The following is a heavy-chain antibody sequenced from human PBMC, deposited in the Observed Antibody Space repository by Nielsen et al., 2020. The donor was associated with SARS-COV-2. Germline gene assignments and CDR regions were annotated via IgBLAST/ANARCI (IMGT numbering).Heavy chain of an antibody. CDR3: ARELIVVVPAAIGAKRSYYYYGMDV. D-gene: IGHD2-2*01. Sequence: GESLKISCAASGFTFSSYGMHWVRQAPGKGLEWVAVIWYDGSNKYYADSVKGRFTISRDNSKNTLYLQMNSLRAEDTAVYYCARELIVVVPAAIGAKRSYYYYGMDVWGQGTTVTVSS. CDR2: IWYDGSNK. J-gene: IGHJ6*02. V-gene: IGHV3-33*01. CDR1: GFTFSSYG.